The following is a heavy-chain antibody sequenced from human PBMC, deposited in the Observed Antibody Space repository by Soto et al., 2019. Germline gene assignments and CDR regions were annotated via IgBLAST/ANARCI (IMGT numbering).Heavy chain of an antibody. V-gene: IGHV3-53*01. J-gene: IGHJ3*01. Sequence: GGSLRLSCATSGFTVSHYYMTWVRQAPGKGLESVSVIYSGDSTYYADSVKGRFTISRDKSKKMLYLQMNNLRAEETAVYYCAANYYNSPLNAFNFWGEGTMVTVSS. CDR1: GFTVSHYY. CDR3: AANYYNSPLNAFNF. D-gene: IGHD3-10*01. CDR2: IYSGDST.